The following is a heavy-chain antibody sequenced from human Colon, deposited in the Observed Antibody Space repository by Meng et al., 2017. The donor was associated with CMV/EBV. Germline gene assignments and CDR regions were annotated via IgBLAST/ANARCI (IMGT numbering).Heavy chain of an antibody. V-gene: IGHV1-2*02. Sequence: QVQLGQSGTEVKKPGASVKVSCKTSGYTFTANHLHWVRQAPGQGLEWMGWIYPQDGGTYFAQKFQDRVTLTRDTSITTAYMELSGLTSDDTAIYYCVRESWYFDFWGEGTLVTGSS. CDR1: GYTFTANH. CDR3: VRESWYFDF. CDR2: IYPQDGGT. D-gene: IGHD6-13*01. J-gene: IGHJ4*02.